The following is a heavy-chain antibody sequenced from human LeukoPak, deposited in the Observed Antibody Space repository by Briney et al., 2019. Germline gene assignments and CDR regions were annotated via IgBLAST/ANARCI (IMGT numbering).Heavy chain of an antibody. D-gene: IGHD5-12*01. V-gene: IGHV1-8*01. Sequence: ASVKVSCKPSGYTFTTYDINWVRQATGQGLEWMGWMNPNSGNTGYARKIQGRVTMTRNNSISTAYMELSSLRSDDTAVYYCARVAYYFDYWGQGALVTVSS. CDR2: MNPNSGNT. J-gene: IGHJ4*02. CDR3: ARVAYYFDY. CDR1: GYTFTTYD.